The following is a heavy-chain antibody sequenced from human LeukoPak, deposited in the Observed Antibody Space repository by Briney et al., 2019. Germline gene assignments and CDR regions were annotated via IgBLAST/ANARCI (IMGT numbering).Heavy chain of an antibody. J-gene: IGHJ4*02. V-gene: IGHV1-69*13. D-gene: IGHD3-10*01. CDR1: GGTFSSYA. CDR2: IIPIFGTA. CDR3: ARDSGRTYYFDY. Sequence: SVKVSCKASGGTFSSYAISWVRQPPGQGLEWMGGIIPIFGTANYAQKFQGRVTITADESTSTAYMELSSLRSEDTAVYYCARDSGRTYYFDYWGQGTLVTVSS.